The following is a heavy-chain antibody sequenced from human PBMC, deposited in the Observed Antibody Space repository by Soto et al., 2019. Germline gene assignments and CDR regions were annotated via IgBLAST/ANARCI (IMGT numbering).Heavy chain of an antibody. J-gene: IGHJ4*02. D-gene: IGHD3-9*01. Sequence: PGGSLRLSCAASGFTVSSNYMSWVRQAPGKGLEWVSVIYSGGSTYYADSVKGRFTISRDNSKNTLYLQMNSLRAEDTAVYYCAREYSKYYDILTGYSYYFDYWGQGTLVTVSS. CDR3: AREYSKYYDILTGYSYYFDY. CDR1: GFTVSSNY. CDR2: IYSGGST. V-gene: IGHV3-66*01.